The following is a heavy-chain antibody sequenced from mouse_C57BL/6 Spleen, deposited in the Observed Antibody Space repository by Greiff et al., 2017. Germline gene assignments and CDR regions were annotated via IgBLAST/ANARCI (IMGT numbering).Heavy chain of an antibody. Sequence: VQLKESGPGMVKPSQSLSLTCTVTGYSITSGYDWHWIRHFPGNKLEWMGYISYSGSTNYNPSLKSRISITHDTSKNHFFLKLNSVTTEDTATYYCASVYDGYSFAYWGQGTLVTVSA. CDR2: ISYSGST. CDR3: ASVYDGYSFAY. D-gene: IGHD2-3*01. V-gene: IGHV3-1*01. CDR1: GYSITSGYD. J-gene: IGHJ3*01.